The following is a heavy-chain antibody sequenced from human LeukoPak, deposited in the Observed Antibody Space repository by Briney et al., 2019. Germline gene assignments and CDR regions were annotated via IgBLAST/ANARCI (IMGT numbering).Heavy chain of an antibody. CDR2: ISSSSRPT. CDR3: ARGDSGYLYIDY. J-gene: IGHJ4*02. CDR1: GFTFISHS. Sequence: GGSLRLACSPSGFTFISHSMDSVRHAPGKGLEWISSISSSSRPTFQVDSVKGRFTISRDNAMNSLYLQISSLRAEDTAVYYCARGDSGYLYIDYWGQGTLVTVSS. V-gene: IGHV3-21*01. D-gene: IGHD4-17*01.